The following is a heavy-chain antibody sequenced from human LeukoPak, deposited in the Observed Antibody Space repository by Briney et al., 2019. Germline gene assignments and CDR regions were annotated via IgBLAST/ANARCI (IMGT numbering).Heavy chain of an antibody. J-gene: IGHJ6*02. Sequence: GGSLRLSCAASGFTVSSNYMSRVRQAPGKGLEWVSVIYSGGSTYYADSVKGRFTISRDNSKNTLYLQMNSLRAEDTAVYYCARILRYFDYGMDVWGQGTTVTVSS. V-gene: IGHV3-66*01. CDR1: GFTVSSNY. D-gene: IGHD3-9*01. CDR3: ARILRYFDYGMDV. CDR2: IYSGGST.